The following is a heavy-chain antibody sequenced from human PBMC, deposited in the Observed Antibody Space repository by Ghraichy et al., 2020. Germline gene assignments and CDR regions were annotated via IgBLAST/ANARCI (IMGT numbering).Heavy chain of an antibody. J-gene: IGHJ6*02. V-gene: IGHV3-33*01. CDR2: IWPDGGSK. CDR1: GTTLNCIH. CDR3: ARLALNYLNAMDV. D-gene: IGHD2/OR15-2a*01. Sequence: GGSLRLSCAATGTTLNCIHFVWVRLPPGKGLERLAMIWPDGGSKYFEDSVKGRFTISRDNSKNTLYLQMNSLRAEDTALYYCARLALNYLNAMDVWGQGTTVTVSS.